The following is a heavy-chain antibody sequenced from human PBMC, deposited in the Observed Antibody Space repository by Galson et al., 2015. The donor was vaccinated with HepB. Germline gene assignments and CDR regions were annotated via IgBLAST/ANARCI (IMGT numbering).Heavy chain of an antibody. CDR2: IDWDDDK. CDR1: GFSLSTSGMC. V-gene: IGHV2-70*11. Sequence: PALVKPTQTLTLTCTFSGFSLSTSGMCVSWIRQPPGKALEWLARIDWDDDKYYSTSLKTRLTISKDTSKNQVVLTMTNMDPVDTATYYCARIRVAGPNYYYYGMDVWGQGATVTVSS. CDR3: ARIRVAGPNYYYYGMDV. D-gene: IGHD6-19*01. J-gene: IGHJ6*02.